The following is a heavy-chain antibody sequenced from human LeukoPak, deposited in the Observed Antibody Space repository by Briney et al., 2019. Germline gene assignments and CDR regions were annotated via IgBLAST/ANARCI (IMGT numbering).Heavy chain of an antibody. V-gene: IGHV3-30*04. J-gene: IGHJ6*03. CDR1: GFTFSRYA. Sequence: GRSLRLSCAASGFTFSRYAMHWVRQAPGKGLEWVTIISYDGSNKYYADSVKGRFTISRDNSKNTLYMQMNSLRAEDTAVYYCARAARDGYNPPPYYYYYMDVWGKGTTVTVSS. D-gene: IGHD5-24*01. CDR2: ISYDGSNK. CDR3: ARAARDGYNPPPYYYYYMDV.